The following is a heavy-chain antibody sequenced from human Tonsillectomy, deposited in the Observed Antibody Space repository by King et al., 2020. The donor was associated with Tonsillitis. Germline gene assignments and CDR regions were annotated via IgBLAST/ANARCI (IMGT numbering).Heavy chain of an antibody. CDR2: ISYDGNDK. D-gene: IGHD6-13*01. J-gene: IGHJ4*02. V-gene: IGHV3-30*18. CDR3: AKDVVHIAAAVDF. CDR1: GFTFSTYG. Sequence: VQLVESGGGVVQPGRSLRLSCAASGFTFSTYGMHWVRQAPGKGPQWVAVISYDGNDKYYGDSVKGRFTISRDNSKNTLYLQMNSLRAEDTAVYYCAKDVVHIAAAVDFWGQGTLVTVSS.